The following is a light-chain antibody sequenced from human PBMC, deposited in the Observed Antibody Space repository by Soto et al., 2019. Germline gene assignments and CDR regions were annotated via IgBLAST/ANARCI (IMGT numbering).Light chain of an antibody. J-gene: IGKJ1*01. CDR3: QQHDEWPLT. V-gene: IGKV3-15*01. Sequence: EIVMTQSPATLSVSPGESATLSCRASQSVSSNLVWYQQKPGQAPRLLIYRASARATGIPARFSGSGSGTEFIFTISSLQSEDFATYYCQQHDEWPLTFGQGTKVEIK. CDR2: RAS. CDR1: QSVSSN.